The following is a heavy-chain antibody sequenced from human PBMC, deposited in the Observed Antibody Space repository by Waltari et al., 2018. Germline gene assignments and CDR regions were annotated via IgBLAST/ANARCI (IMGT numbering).Heavy chain of an antibody. D-gene: IGHD3-22*01. J-gene: IGHJ4*02. CDR1: GRSISRSNW. CDR3: ARVPDYYYDSSGYYN. CDR2: IYHSGST. Sequence: QVQLQESGTGLVKPSGTLSLTCAVSGRSISRSNWWSWVRQPPGKGLEWIGEIYHSGSTNYNPSLKRRVTISVDKSKNQFSLKLSSVTAADTAVYYCARVPDYYYDSSGYYNWCQGTLVTVSS. V-gene: IGHV4-4*02.